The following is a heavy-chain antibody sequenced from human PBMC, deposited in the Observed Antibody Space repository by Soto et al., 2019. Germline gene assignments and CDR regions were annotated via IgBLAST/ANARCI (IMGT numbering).Heavy chain of an antibody. Sequence: SVKVSCKASGGTFSSYAISWVRQAPGQGLEWMGGIIPIFGTANYAQKFQGRVTITADESTSTAYMELSSLRSEDTAVYYWAGRVVVPRAAYYYYGMDVWGQGTTVTVSS. CDR1: GGTFSSYA. CDR2: IIPIFGTA. D-gene: IGHD3-22*01. J-gene: IGHJ6*02. CDR3: AGRVVVPRAAYYYYGMDV. V-gene: IGHV1-69*13.